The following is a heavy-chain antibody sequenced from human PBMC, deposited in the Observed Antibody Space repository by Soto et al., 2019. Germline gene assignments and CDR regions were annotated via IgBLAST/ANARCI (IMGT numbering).Heavy chain of an antibody. J-gene: IGHJ4*02. V-gene: IGHV1-46*01. Sequence: ASVKVSCKASGYTFSSYYMHWVRQAPGQGLEWVGTINPSVGSTTYAPKFQGRVTVTRDTSTSSVYMELSSLRSEDTAVHYCARETSVIDYWGQGTLVTVSS. CDR1: GYTFSSYY. CDR2: INPSVGST. CDR3: ARETSVIDY.